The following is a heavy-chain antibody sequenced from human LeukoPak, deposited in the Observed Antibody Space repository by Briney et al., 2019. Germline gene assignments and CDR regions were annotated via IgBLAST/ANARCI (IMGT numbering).Heavy chain of an antibody. CDR2: INHRGST. J-gene: IGHJ4*02. CDR3: ATRGGNYYDSSGYFDY. Sequence: SETLSLTCAVYGGSFSGYYWSWIRQPPGKGLEWIGEINHRGSTNYNPSLKSRVTISVDTSKNQFSLELNSVTAADTAVYYCATRGGNYYDSSGYFDYWARGTLVTVSS. V-gene: IGHV4-34*01. D-gene: IGHD3-22*01. CDR1: GGSFSGYY.